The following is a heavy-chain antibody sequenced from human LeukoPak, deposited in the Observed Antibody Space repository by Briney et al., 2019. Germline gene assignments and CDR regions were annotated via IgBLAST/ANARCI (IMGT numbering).Heavy chain of an antibody. CDR2: ISYDGSNK. Sequence: GGSLRLSCAASGFTFSSYGMHWVRQAPGKGLEWVAVISYDGSNKYYADSVKGRFTISRDNSKNTLYLQMNSLRAEDTAVYYCARDLGSGSYSGYFDYWGQGTLVTVSS. CDR1: GFTFSSYG. J-gene: IGHJ4*02. D-gene: IGHD1-26*01. CDR3: ARDLGSGSYSGYFDY. V-gene: IGHV3-30*03.